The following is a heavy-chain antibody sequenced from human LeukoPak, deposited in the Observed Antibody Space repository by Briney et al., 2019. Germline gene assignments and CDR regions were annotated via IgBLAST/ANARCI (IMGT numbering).Heavy chain of an antibody. J-gene: IGHJ6*02. CDR2: ISAYNGNT. CDR3: AREGVTTTMARGVIIEYYYYGMDV. Sequence: ASVKVSCKASGYTFTSYGISWVRQAPGQGLEWMGWISAYNGNTNYAQKLQGRVTMTTDTSTSTAYMELRSLRSDDTAVYYCAREGVTTTMARGVIIEYYYYGMDVWGQGTTVTVSS. V-gene: IGHV1-18*01. D-gene: IGHD3-10*01. CDR1: GYTFTSYG.